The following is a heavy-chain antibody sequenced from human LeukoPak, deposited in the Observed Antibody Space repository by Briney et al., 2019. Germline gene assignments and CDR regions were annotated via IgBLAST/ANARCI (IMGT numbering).Heavy chain of an antibody. Sequence: GGSLRLSCAASGFTFSSYAMHWVRQAPGKGLEWVAVISYDGSNKYYADSVKGRFTISRDNSKNTLYLQMNSLRAEDTDVYYCAKSPSPMDIVAYYFDYWGQGTLVTVSS. CDR3: AKSPSPMDIVAYYFDY. V-gene: IGHV3-30-3*02. J-gene: IGHJ4*02. D-gene: IGHD5-12*01. CDR1: GFTFSSYA. CDR2: ISYDGSNK.